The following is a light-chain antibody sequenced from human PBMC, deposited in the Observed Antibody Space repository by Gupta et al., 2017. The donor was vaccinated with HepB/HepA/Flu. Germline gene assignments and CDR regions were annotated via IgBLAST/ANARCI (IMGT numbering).Light chain of an antibody. Sequence: IVMTQSPDSLAVSLGARATINCNSSQSVLYSSNNKNYLAWYQQKPGQPPKLLIYWASTRESGVPDRFSGSGSGTDFTLTISSLQAEDVAVYYCQQYYSTPLTFGGGTKVEIK. J-gene: IGKJ4*01. CDR1: QSVLYSSNNKNY. CDR3: QQYYSTPLT. V-gene: IGKV4-1*01. CDR2: WAS.